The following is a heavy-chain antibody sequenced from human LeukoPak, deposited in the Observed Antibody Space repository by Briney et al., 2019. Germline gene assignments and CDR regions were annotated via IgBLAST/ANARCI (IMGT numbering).Heavy chain of an antibody. CDR3: ARGAIPAVLYYFDY. D-gene: IGHD2-2*02. CDR2: IFSGGTI. CDR1: GFTVSSNF. Sequence: GGSLRLSCAASGFTVSSNFMGWVRQAPGKGLEWVSVIFSGGTIYYADSVKGRFTISRDNSKNTLYLQINNLRAEDTAVYYCARGAIPAVLYYFDYWGQGSLVTVSS. J-gene: IGHJ4*02. V-gene: IGHV3-66*01.